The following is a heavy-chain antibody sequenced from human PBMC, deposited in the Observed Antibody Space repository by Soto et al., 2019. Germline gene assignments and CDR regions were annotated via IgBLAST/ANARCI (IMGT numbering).Heavy chain of an antibody. Sequence: EVQLVESGGGLVQPGGSLRLSCAASGFTFSSYSMNWVRQAPGKGLEWVSYISSSSSTIYYADSVKGRFTISRDNAKNSLYLQMNSLRAEDTAVYYYARDTGYSGYDSSFDYWGQGTLVTVSS. CDR2: ISSSSSTI. V-gene: IGHV3-48*01. D-gene: IGHD5-12*01. CDR1: GFTFSSYS. J-gene: IGHJ4*02. CDR3: ARDTGYSGYDSSFDY.